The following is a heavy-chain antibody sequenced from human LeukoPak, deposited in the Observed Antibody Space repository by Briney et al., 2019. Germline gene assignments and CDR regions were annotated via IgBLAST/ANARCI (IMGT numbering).Heavy chain of an antibody. CDR1: GGSISSSNW. Sequence: SETLSLTCAVSGGSISSSNWWSWVRQPPGKGLEWIGSINYSGSTYYNPSLKSRVTISIDTSKNQFSLNLSSVTAADTAVYYCARRRFVRGPDVVNPFDYWGQGTLVTVSS. V-gene: IGHV4-39*01. D-gene: IGHD2-8*01. J-gene: IGHJ4*02. CDR3: ARRRFVRGPDVVNPFDY. CDR2: INYSGST.